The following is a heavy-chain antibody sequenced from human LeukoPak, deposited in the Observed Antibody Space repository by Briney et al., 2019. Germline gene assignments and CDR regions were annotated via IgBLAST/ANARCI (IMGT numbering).Heavy chain of an antibody. V-gene: IGHV3-11*01. CDR2: ISSSGSTI. CDR1: GFTFSDYY. J-gene: IGHJ4*02. D-gene: IGHD1-26*01. CDR3: ARVFRGSYVVDY. Sequence: GGSLRLSCAASGFTFSDYYMSWIRQAPGKGLEWVSYISSSGSTIYYADSVKGRFTITRDNAKNSLYMQMNSLRAEDTAVYYCARVFRGSYVVDYWGQGTLVTVSS.